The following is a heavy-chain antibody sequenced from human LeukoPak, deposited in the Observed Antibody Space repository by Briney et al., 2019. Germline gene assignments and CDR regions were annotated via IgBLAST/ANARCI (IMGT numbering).Heavy chain of an antibody. D-gene: IGHD6-6*01. Sequence: SVKVSCKASGGTFSSYAISWVRQAPGQGLEWMGRIIPIFGIANYAQKFQGRVTITADKSTSTAYMELSSLRSDDTAVYYCARGGIAARYGMDVWGQGTTVTVSS. J-gene: IGHJ6*02. CDR2: IIPIFGIA. CDR1: GGTFSSYA. V-gene: IGHV1-69*04. CDR3: ARGGIAARYGMDV.